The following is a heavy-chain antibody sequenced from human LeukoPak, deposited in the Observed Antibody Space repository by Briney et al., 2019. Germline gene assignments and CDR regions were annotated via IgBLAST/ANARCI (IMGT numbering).Heavy chain of an antibody. CDR2: ISAYNGNT. CDR3: ARQEWFGEYVDY. J-gene: IGHJ4*02. V-gene: IGHV1-18*01. CDR1: GYTFTSYG. Sequence: ASVKVSCKAPGYTFTSYGISWVRQAPGQGLEWMGWISAYNGNTNYAQKLQGRVTMTTDTSTSTAYMELRSLRSDDTAVYYCARQEWFGEYVDYWGQGTLVTVSS. D-gene: IGHD3-10*01.